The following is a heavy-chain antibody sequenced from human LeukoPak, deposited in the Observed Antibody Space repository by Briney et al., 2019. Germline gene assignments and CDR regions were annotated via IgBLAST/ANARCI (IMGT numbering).Heavy chain of an antibody. Sequence: GGSLRLSCAASGFTFSSYGMPWVRQAPGKGLEWVAVIWYDGSNKYYADSVKGRFTISRDNSKDTLYLQMNSLRAEDTAVYYCARDDADSSPLYYYGMDVWGQGTTVTVSS. J-gene: IGHJ6*02. CDR2: IWYDGSNK. V-gene: IGHV3-33*01. CDR1: GFTFSSYG. CDR3: ARDDADSSPLYYYGMDV. D-gene: IGHD6-13*01.